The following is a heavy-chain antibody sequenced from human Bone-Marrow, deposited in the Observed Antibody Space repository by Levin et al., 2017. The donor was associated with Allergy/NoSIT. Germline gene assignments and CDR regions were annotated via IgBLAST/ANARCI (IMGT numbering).Heavy chain of an antibody. D-gene: IGHD3-10*01. CDR1: GGSVNSGTYY. CDR2: IYSSGST. Sequence: RSQTLSLTCTVSGGSVNSGTYYWSWIRQPPGKALEWIGNIYSSGSTNCNPSLQTRITISLDTSNNQFSLKLNSVTAADTAVYYCARDYNLGYWGQGILVTVFS. V-gene: IGHV4-61*01. CDR3: ARDYNLGY. J-gene: IGHJ4*02.